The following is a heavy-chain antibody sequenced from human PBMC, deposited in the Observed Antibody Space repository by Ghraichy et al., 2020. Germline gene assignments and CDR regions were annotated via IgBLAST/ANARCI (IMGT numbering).Heavy chain of an antibody. CDR3: ARARTRTVPFDY. CDR2: ISSSSSYI. J-gene: IGHJ4*02. Sequence: GGSLRLSCAASGFTFSSYSMNWVRQAPGKGLEWVSSISSSSSYIYYADSVKGRFTISRDNAKNSLYLQMNSLRAEDTAVYYCARARTRTVPFDYWGQGTLVTVSS. D-gene: IGHD1-14*01. CDR1: GFTFSSYS. V-gene: IGHV3-21*01.